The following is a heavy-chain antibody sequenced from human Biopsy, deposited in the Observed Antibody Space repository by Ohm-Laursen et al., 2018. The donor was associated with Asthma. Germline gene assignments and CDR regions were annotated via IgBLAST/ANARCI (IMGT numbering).Heavy chain of an antibody. CDR3: ARPRWGPYGY. CDR2: ISSSSSTI. CDR1: GFTFGDYC. D-gene: IGHD4-17*01. Sequence: SLRLSCAASGFTFGDYCMSWVRQAPGKGLEWVSYISSSSSTIYYADSVKGRFTISRDNAKNSLYLQMNSLRDEDKAVYYCARPRWGPYGYWGQGTLVTVSS. V-gene: IGHV3-48*02. J-gene: IGHJ4*02.